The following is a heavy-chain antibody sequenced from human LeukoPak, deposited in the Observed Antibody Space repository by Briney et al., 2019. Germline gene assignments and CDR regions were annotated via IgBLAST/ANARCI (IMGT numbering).Heavy chain of an antibody. CDR1: GFTFSSYG. V-gene: IGHV3-30*03. CDR3: ARDVGGYLDY. CDR2: ISYDGSNK. J-gene: IGHJ4*02. Sequence: GGSLRLSCAASGFTFSSYGMHWVRQAPGKGLEWVAVISYDGSNKYYADSVKGRFTISRDNSKNTLYLQMNSLRAEDTAVYYCARDVGGYLDYWGQETLVTVSS.